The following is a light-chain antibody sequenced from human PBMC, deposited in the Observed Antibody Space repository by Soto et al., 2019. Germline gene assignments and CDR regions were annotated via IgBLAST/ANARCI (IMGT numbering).Light chain of an antibody. J-gene: IGKJ4*01. V-gene: IGKV3-11*01. CDR2: DAS. CDR1: QSVSNF. Sequence: EIVLTQSPATLSLSPGERATLSCRASQSVSNFFVWYQQKRGQAPRLLIYDASKRATGIPARFSGSGSGTDLALPISSLEPEDCAVSYCQQRLDWLLTFGGGTTVEIK. CDR3: QQRLDWLLT.